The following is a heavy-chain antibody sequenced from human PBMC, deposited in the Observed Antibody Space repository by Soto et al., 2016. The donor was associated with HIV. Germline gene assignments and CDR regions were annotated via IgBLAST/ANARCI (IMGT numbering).Heavy chain of an antibody. CDR1: GFTFSSYA. J-gene: IGHJ4*02. Sequence: EVQLLESGGGLVQPGGSLRLSCAASGFTFSSYAVSWVRQAPGKGLEWVSAISGSGGSTYYADSVKGRFTISRDNSKNTLYLQMNSLRAEDTAVYYCAKGPGIRPTFGYFDYWGQGTLVTVSS. D-gene: IGHD3-16*01. CDR2: ISGSGGST. V-gene: IGHV3-23*01. CDR3: AKGPGIRPTFGYFDY.